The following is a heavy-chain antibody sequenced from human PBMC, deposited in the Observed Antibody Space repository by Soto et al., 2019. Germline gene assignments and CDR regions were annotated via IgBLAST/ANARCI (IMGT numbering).Heavy chain of an antibody. CDR2: IIPIFGTA. CDR1: GGTFSSYA. Sequence: GASVKVSCKASGGTFSSYAISWVRQAPGQGLEWMGGIIPIFGTANYAQKFQGRVTITADESTSTAYMELSSLRSEDTAVYYCASRDLSYCYSYYYGMDVWGQGTTVTVSS. J-gene: IGHJ6*02. D-gene: IGHD5-18*01. CDR3: ASRDLSYCYSYYYGMDV. V-gene: IGHV1-69*13.